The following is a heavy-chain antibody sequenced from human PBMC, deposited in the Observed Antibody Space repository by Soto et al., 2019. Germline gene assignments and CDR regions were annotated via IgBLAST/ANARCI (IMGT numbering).Heavy chain of an antibody. CDR2: IYPGDSDT. CDR3: ARPKYSSGPDDAFDI. CDR1: GYSFTSYW. Sequence: GESLKISCKGSGYSFTSYWIGWVRQMPGKGLEWMGIIYPGDSDTRYSPSFQGQVTISADKSISTAYLQWSSLKASDTAMYYCARPKYSSGPDDAFDIWGQGTMVTVSS. V-gene: IGHV5-51*01. D-gene: IGHD6-19*01. J-gene: IGHJ3*02.